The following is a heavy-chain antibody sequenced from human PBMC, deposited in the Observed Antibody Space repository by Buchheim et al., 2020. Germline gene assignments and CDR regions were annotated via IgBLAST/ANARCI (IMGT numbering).Heavy chain of an antibody. CDR1: GFTFSSYA. V-gene: IGHV3-23*01. Sequence: EVQLLESGGGLVQPGGSLRLSCAASGFTFSSYAMSWVRQAPGKGLKWVSAISGSGGSTYYADSGKGRFTISRDNSKNTLYLQMNSLRAEDTAVYYCAKEGYYYDSSGYYPGGYFQHWGQGTL. J-gene: IGHJ1*01. D-gene: IGHD3-22*01. CDR2: ISGSGGST. CDR3: AKEGYYYDSSGYYPGGYFQH.